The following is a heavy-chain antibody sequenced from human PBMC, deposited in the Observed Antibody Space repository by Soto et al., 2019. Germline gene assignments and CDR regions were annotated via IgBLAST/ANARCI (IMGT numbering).Heavy chain of an antibody. CDR2: INPNSGGT. D-gene: IGHD4-17*01. CDR3: ARDYRGLGYGDYIL. J-gene: IGHJ1*01. Sequence: ASVKVSCKASGYTFTGYSMHWVRQAPGQGLEWMGWINPNSGGTNYAQKFQGRVTMTRGTSITTVYMELSRLRSDDTAVYYCARDYRGLGYGDYILWGQGTLVTAPQ. V-gene: IGHV1-2*02. CDR1: GYTFTGYS.